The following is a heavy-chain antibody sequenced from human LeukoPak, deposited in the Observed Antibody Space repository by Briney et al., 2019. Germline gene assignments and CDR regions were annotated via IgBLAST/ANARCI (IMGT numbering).Heavy chain of an antibody. CDR3: ARLTYYYDSSGSEFGY. CDR2: IYTSGST. D-gene: IGHD3-22*01. CDR1: GGSISSYY. J-gene: IGHJ4*02. V-gene: IGHV4-4*07. Sequence: SETLFLTCTVSGGSISSYYWSWIRQPAGKGLEWIGRIYTSGSTNYNPSLKSRVTMSVDTSKNQFSLKLSSVTAAGTAVYYCARLTYYYDSSGSEFGYWGQGTLVTVSS.